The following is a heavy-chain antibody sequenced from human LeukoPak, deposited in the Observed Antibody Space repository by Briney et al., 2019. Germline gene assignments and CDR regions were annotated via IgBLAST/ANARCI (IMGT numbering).Heavy chain of an antibody. D-gene: IGHD1-26*01. CDR1: GFTFSSYA. Sequence: GGSLRLSCAASGFTFSSYAMHWVRQAPGKGLEWVAFIRYDGSNKYYADSVKGRFTISRDNSKNTLYLQLNSLRPEDTAVYYCAKDKGWRWELVGNFEYWGQGTLVTVSS. V-gene: IGHV3-30*02. CDR3: AKDKGWRWELVGNFEY. J-gene: IGHJ4*02. CDR2: IRYDGSNK.